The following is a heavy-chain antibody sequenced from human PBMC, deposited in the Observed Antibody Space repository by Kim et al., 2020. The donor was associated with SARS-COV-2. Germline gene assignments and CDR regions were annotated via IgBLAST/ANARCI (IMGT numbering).Heavy chain of an antibody. Sequence: ASVKVSCKASGYTFTSYGISWVRQAPGQGLEWMGWISAYNGNTNYAQKLQGRVTMTTDTSTSTAYMELRSLRSDDTAVYYCARDLDWTGYSSSWYPLDYWGQGTLVTVSS. J-gene: IGHJ4*02. CDR1: GYTFTSYG. CDR3: ARDLDWTGYSSSWYPLDY. CDR2: ISAYNGNT. V-gene: IGHV1-18*01. D-gene: IGHD6-13*01.